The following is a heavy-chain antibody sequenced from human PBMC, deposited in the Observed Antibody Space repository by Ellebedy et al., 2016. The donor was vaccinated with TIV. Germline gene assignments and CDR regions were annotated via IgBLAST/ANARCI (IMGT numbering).Heavy chain of an antibody. CDR2: IHYSGNS. Sequence: SETLSLTCTVSGGSISTYSWSWIRQPPGKGLEWIGYIHYSGNSDYNPSLHSRVTISSDMSRNPFSLQLRSVTAADTAVYYCARDLGIAVAGRGDGMDVWGQGTTVTVSS. V-gene: IGHV4-59*01. CDR1: GGSISTYS. D-gene: IGHD6-19*01. J-gene: IGHJ6*02. CDR3: ARDLGIAVAGRGDGMDV.